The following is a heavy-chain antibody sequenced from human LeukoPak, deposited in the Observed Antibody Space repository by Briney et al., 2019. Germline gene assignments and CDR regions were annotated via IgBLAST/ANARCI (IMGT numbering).Heavy chain of an antibody. CDR3: ARASPFKSVDY. Sequence: PSETLSLTCAVYGGSFSVYYWSWIRQPPGKGLEWIGEINHSGSTNYNPSLKSRVTISVDTSKNQFSLKLSSVTAADTAVYYCARASPFKSVDYWGQGTLVTVSS. J-gene: IGHJ4*02. CDR2: INHSGST. D-gene: IGHD3-3*02. V-gene: IGHV4-34*01. CDR1: GGSFSVYY.